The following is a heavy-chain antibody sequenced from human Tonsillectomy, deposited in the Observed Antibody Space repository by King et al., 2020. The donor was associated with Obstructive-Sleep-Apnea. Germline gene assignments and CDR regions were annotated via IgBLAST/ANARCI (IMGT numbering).Heavy chain of an antibody. J-gene: IGHJ4*02. CDR1: GFTFSSYG. CDR2: ISYDGSNK. D-gene: IGHD5-12*01. Sequence: QVQLVESGGGVVQPGRSLRLSCAASGFTFSSYGMHWVRQAPGKGLEWVAVISYDGSNKYYADSVKGRFTISRDNSKNTLYLQMNSLRAEDTAVYYCAKSESGYDFLSGFDYWGQGTLVTVSS. CDR3: AKSESGYDFLSGFDY. V-gene: IGHV3-30*18.